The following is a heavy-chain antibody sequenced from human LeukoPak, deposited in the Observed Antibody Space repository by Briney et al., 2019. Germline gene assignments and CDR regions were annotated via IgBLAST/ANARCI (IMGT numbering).Heavy chain of an antibody. V-gene: IGHV3-23*01. CDR2: ISGSGGST. Sequence: GGSLRLSCAASGFTFSSYAMSWVRQAPGKGLEWVSAISGSGGSTYYADSVKGRFTISRDNSKNTLYLQMNSLRAEDTAVYYCAKDLTGRGYCSGGSCYSGDWFDRWGQGTLVTVSS. CDR3: AKDLTGRGYCSGGSCYSGDWFDR. J-gene: IGHJ5*02. D-gene: IGHD2-15*01. CDR1: GFTFSSYA.